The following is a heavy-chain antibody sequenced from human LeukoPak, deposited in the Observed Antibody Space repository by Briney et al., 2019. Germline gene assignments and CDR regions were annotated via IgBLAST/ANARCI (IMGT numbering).Heavy chain of an antibody. Sequence: SETLSLTCTVSGDSISSSRYYWGWIRQPPGKGLEWIGNIFYSGTTYSNPSLKSRVTISIDTSKNQFSLKLSSVTAADTAVYYCARSITMIVLYAFDIWGQGTMVTVSS. CDR3: ARSITMIVLYAFDI. D-gene: IGHD3-22*01. CDR2: IFYSGTT. J-gene: IGHJ3*02. V-gene: IGHV4-39*07. CDR1: GDSISSSRYY.